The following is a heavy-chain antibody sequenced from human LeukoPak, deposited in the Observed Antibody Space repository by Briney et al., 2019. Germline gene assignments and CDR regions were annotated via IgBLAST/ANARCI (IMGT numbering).Heavy chain of an antibody. CDR2: ISYDGSNK. CDR1: GLTFSGSA. J-gene: IGHJ4*02. Sequence: GGSLRLSCAASGLTFSGSAMSWVRQAPGKGLEWVAVISYDGSNKYYADSVKGRFTISRDNSKNTLYLQMNSLRAEDTAVYYCARAYYFDYWGQGTLVTVSS. CDR3: ARAYYFDY. V-gene: IGHV3-30*03.